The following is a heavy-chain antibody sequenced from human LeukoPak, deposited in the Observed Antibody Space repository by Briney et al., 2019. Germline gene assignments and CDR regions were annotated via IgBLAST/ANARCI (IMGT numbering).Heavy chain of an antibody. CDR1: GYTFTTYG. V-gene: IGHV1-2*02. CDR3: ASPVILDTDGAFDI. CDR2: INPNSGGT. J-gene: IGHJ3*02. Sequence: ASVKVSCKASGYTFTTYGLSWVRQAPGQGLEWMGWINPNSGGTNYAQKFQGRVTMTRDTSISTAYMELSRLRSDDTAVYYCASPVILDTDGAFDIWGQGTMVTVSS. D-gene: IGHD2-21*02.